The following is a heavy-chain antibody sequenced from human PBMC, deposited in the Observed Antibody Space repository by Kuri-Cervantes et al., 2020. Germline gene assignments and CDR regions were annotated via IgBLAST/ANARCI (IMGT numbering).Heavy chain of an antibody. J-gene: IGHJ4*02. V-gene: IGHV1-3*04. D-gene: IGHD1-7*01. CDR3: AALRGNSADY. CDR1: GYTFTGNY. CDR2: INTGNGNT. Sequence: ASVKVSCKASGYTFTGNYMHWVRQAPGQGLEWMGWINTGNGNTKYSQKFQGRVTITGDTSASTAYMELSSLRSEDTAVYYCAALRGNSADYWGQGTLVTVSS.